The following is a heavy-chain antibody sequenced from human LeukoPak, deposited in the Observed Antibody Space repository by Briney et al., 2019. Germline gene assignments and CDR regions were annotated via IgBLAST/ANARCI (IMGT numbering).Heavy chain of an antibody. CDR3: ASLGHAAHYGGWIFDY. Sequence: GGSLRLSCAASGFTFSDYYMSWIRQAPGKGLEWVSYISSSGSTIYYADSVKGRFTISRDNAKNSLYLQVNSLRAEDTAVYYCASLGHAAHYGGWIFDYWGQGTLVTVSS. CDR2: ISSSGSTI. J-gene: IGHJ4*02. V-gene: IGHV3-11*01. D-gene: IGHD3-16*01. CDR1: GFTFSDYY.